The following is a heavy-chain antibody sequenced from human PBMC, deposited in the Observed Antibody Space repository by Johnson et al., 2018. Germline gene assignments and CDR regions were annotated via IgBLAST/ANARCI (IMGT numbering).Heavy chain of an antibody. Sequence: VQLVESGGGLVQXGGSLRLSCAASGFTFSSYDMHWVRQATGKGLKWVSAIGTAGDTYFSGSVKGRFANSRDNAKNSLYLQMNSLRAEDTALYYCARDIMITFGGVIVPLGAFDIWGHGTLVTVSS. J-gene: IGHJ3*02. CDR2: IGTAGDT. CDR1: GFTFSSYD. CDR3: ARDIMITFGGVIVPLGAFDI. D-gene: IGHD3-16*02. V-gene: IGHV3-13*01.